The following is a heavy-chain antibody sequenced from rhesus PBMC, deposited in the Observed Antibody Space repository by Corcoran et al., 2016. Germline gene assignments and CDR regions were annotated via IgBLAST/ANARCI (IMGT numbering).Heavy chain of an antibody. CDR1: GVSIISGCYY. CDR3: ARRAAVYDY. V-gene: IGHV4-122*02. Sequence: QVQLQELGPGLVKPSETLSLTCAVSGVSIISGCYYWSWIRQPPGKGLEWIGDITYSGSTNYNPSLKSRVTISRDTSKNQFSLKLTSVTAADTAVYYCARRAAVYDYWGQGVLVTVSS. D-gene: IGHD6-25*01. J-gene: IGHJ4*01. CDR2: ITYSGST.